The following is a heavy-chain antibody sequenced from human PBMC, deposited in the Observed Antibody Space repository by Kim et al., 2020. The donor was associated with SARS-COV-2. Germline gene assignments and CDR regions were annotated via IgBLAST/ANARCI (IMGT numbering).Heavy chain of an antibody. V-gene: IGHV3-30*18. J-gene: IGHJ6*02. CDR3: AKDYCTNGVCYAYGMDV. Sequence: GGSLRLSCAASGFTFSSYGMHWVRQAPGKGLEWVAVISYDGSNKYYADSVKGRFTISRDNSKNTLYLQMNSLRAEDTAVYYCAKDYCTNGVCYAYGMDVWGQGTTVTVSS. CDR1: GFTFSSYG. CDR2: ISYDGSNK. D-gene: IGHD2-8*01.